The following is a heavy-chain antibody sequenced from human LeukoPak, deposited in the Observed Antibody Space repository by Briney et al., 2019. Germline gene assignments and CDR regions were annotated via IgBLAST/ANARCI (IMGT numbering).Heavy chain of an antibody. CDR2: IYYSGST. J-gene: IGHJ6*03. CDR3: ARGRVSSSTWHSTYYYYFYMDV. V-gene: IGHV4-59*01. D-gene: IGHD4-11*01. Sequence: SETLSLTCTVSGGSISSYYWSWIRQPPGKGLEWIGYIYYSGSTNYNPSLKSRVTISVDTSKNHFSLQLSSVTAADTAAYFCARGRVSSSTWHSTYYYYFYMDVWGKGTTVTVSS. CDR1: GGSISSYY.